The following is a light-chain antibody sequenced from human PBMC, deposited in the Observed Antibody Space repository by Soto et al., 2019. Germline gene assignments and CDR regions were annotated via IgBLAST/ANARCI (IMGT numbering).Light chain of an antibody. Sequence: QSVLTQPPSASGTPGQTVTISCSGSGSNIGENAVNWYQHLPGTAPQLLIYSNALRPSGVPHRFSGSKSGTAGSLAISGLQSEDEAHYYCAACDDSLKAMLFGGGTKLTVL. CDR3: AACDDSLKAML. CDR1: GSNIGENA. CDR2: SNA. V-gene: IGLV1-44*01. J-gene: IGLJ3*02.